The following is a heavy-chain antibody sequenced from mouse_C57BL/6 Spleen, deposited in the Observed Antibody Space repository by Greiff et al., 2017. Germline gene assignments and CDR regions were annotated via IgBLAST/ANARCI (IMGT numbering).Heavy chain of an antibody. D-gene: IGHD2-4*01. CDR1: GYTFTDYY. CDR3: ARHDYDRTFAY. J-gene: IGHJ3*01. V-gene: IGHV1-76*01. Sequence: QVQLQQSGAELVRPGASVKLSCKASGYTFTDYYINWVKQRPGQGLEWIARIYPGSGNTYYNEKFKGKATLTAEKSSSTAYMQLSSLTSEDSAVYFCARHDYDRTFAYWGQGTLVTVSA. CDR2: IYPGSGNT.